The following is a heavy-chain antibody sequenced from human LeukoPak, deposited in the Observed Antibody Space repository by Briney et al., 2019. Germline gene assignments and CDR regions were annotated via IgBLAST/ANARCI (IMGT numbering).Heavy chain of an antibody. D-gene: IGHD3-3*01. Sequence: SETLSLNCAVYGGSFSGYYWSWIRQPPGKGLEWIGEINHSGSTNYNPSLKSRVTISVDTSKNQFSLKLSSVTAADTAVYYCARGGMTIFGVVIGRAFDYWGQGTLVTVSS. CDR3: ARGGMTIFGVVIGRAFDY. CDR1: GGSFSGYY. CDR2: INHSGST. V-gene: IGHV4-34*01. J-gene: IGHJ4*02.